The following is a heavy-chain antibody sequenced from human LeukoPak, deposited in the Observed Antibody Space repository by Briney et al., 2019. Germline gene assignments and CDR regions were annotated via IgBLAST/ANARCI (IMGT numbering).Heavy chain of an antibody. CDR1: GFTFNNYG. J-gene: IGHJ4*02. CDR3: AKDYYDSSGLMDGY. CDR2: IRYDGSSK. D-gene: IGHD3-22*01. V-gene: IGHV3-30*02. Sequence: SGGSLRLSCAASGFTFNNYGIHWVRQAPGKGLEWVAFIRYDGSSKYYADSVKGRFTISRDNSKNTLYLQMNSLRAEDPAVYYCAKDYYDSSGLMDGYWGQGTLVTVSS.